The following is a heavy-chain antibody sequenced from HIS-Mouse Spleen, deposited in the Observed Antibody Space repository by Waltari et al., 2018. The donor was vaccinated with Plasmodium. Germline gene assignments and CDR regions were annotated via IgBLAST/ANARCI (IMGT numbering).Heavy chain of an antibody. CDR1: GYTFTGYY. CDR2: INPTSGAK. V-gene: IGHV1-2*02. Sequence: QVQLVQSGAEVKKPGASVKVSCKASGYTFTGYYMHWVRQAPGQGLEWMGWINPTSGAKNQGQKFQGRVTMTRDTSISTAYMELSRLRSDDTAVYYCARDLAAAGHFDYWGQGTLVTVSS. CDR3: ARDLAAAGHFDY. D-gene: IGHD6-13*01. J-gene: IGHJ4*02.